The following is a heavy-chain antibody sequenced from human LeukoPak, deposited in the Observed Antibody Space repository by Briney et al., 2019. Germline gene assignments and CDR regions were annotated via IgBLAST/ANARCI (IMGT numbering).Heavy chain of an antibody. Sequence: GGSLRLSCAASGFTFSSYAMSWVRQAPGKGLEWVSAISGSGGSTYYADSVKGRFTISRDNSKNTLYLQMNSLRAEDTAVYYCARAPDFWSGTYGMDVWGQGTTVTVSS. V-gene: IGHV3-23*01. J-gene: IGHJ6*02. CDR2: ISGSGGST. CDR3: ARAPDFWSGTYGMDV. D-gene: IGHD3-3*01. CDR1: GFTFSSYA.